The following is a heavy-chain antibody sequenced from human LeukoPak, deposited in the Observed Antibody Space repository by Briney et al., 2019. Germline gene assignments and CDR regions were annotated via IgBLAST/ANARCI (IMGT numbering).Heavy chain of an antibody. CDR3: ARARNGTLKY. J-gene: IGHJ4*02. D-gene: IGHD1-26*01. CDR1: GFTFSHYA. CDR2: ISYDGTNK. V-gene: IGHV3-30*01. Sequence: GRSLRLSCAASGFTFSHYAMHWVRQAPGKGLKWVAVISYDGTNKYYADSVKGRFTISRDNSKNTLYLQMNSLRAEDTAVYYCARARNGTLKYWGQGTLGTVSS.